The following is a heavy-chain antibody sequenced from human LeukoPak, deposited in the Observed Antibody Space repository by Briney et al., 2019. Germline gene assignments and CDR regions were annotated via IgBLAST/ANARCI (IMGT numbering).Heavy chain of an antibody. CDR3: AKAVVSGFHFDY. J-gene: IGHJ4*02. CDR2: ISGSGGST. Sequence: GGSLRLSCAASGFTFSSYAMSWVRQAPGKGLEWVSAISGSGGSTYYADSVKGRFTISRDNSKNTLYLQMNSLRAEDTAVYYWAKAVVSGFHFDYWGQGTLVTVSS. CDR1: GFTFSSYA. D-gene: IGHD4-23*01. V-gene: IGHV3-23*01.